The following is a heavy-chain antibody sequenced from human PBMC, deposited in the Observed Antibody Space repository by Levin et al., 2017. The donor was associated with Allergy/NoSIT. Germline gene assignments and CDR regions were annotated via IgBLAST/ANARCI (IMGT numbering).Heavy chain of an antibody. CDR3: AKAKSHLDYYGSGSYDF. D-gene: IGHD3-10*01. V-gene: IGHV3-23*01. J-gene: IGHJ4*02. CDR1: GFTFYNYV. CDR2: ISSSGGST. Sequence: PGGSLRLSCAASGFTFYNYVMNWVRQSPGKGLEWVSGISSSGGSTYYADSVKSRFTISRDNSKNTLYLQINSLRAEDTAVYYCAKAKSHLDYYGSGSYDFWGQGTLVTVSS.